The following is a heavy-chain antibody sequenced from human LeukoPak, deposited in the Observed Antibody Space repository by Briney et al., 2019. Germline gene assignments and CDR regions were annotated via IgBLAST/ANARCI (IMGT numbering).Heavy chain of an antibody. V-gene: IGHV1-2*02. J-gene: IGHJ4*02. D-gene: IGHD3-10*01. CDR1: GYTFSNYG. CDR3: ARDLEVRGVLYYFDY. Sequence: ASVKVSCKASGYTFSNYGISWVRQAPGQVLEWMGWINPNSGGTNYAQKFQDRVTMTRDTSISTAYMELSRLRSDDTAVYYCARDLEVRGVLYYFDYWGQGTLVTVSS. CDR2: INPNSGGT.